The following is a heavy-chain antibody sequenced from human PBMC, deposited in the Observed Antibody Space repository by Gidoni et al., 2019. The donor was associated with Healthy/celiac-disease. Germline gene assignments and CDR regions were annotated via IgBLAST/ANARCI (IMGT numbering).Heavy chain of an antibody. V-gene: IGHV1-69*01. J-gene: IGHJ4*02. Sequence: HVQLVQSGAEVKKPGSSVKVSCTASGCAFSSYAISWVRQAPGQGLEWMGGIIPIFGTANDAQKFQGRVTITADESTSTAYMELSSLRSEDTAVYYCASRGGYLYYFDYWGQGTLVTVSS. CDR2: IIPIFGTA. D-gene: IGHD5-12*01. CDR3: ASRGGYLYYFDY. CDR1: GCAFSSYA.